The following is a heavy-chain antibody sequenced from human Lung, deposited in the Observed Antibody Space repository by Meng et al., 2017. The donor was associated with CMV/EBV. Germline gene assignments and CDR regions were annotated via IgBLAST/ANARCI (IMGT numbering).Heavy chain of an antibody. CDR2: IKEDGSGQ. CDR1: GFTFTTFW. V-gene: IGHV3-7*01. J-gene: IGHJ6*01. CDR3: VRYANSHYGMDV. Sequence: GEXXTISCAASGFTFTTFWMTWVRQAPGKGLQWVANIKEDGSGQWYVDSVKCRFTISRDNAKQSVYLQMDSLRVEDTAVYYCVRYANSHYGMDVWGQGTTFTVSS. D-gene: IGHD2-21*01.